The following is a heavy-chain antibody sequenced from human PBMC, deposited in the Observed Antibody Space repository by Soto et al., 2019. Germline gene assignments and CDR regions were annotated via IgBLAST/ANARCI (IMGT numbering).Heavy chain of an antibody. CDR2: IYYSGST. Sequence: SETLSLTCTVSGGSISSYYWSWIRQPPGKGLEWIGYIYYSGSTNYNPSLKSRVTISVDTYKNQFSLKLSSVTAADTAVYYCARFNYYDSSGYYFSFDYWGQGTLVTVSS. CDR3: ARFNYYDSSGYYFSFDY. CDR1: GGSISSYY. J-gene: IGHJ4*02. D-gene: IGHD3-22*01. V-gene: IGHV4-59*01.